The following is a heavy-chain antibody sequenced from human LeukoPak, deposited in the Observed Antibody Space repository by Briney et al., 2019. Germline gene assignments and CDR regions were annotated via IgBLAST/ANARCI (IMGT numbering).Heavy chain of an antibody. Sequence: GGSLRLSCAASGFTFSSYEMNWVRQAPGKGLEWVSYITTSGRTIYYADSVKGRFTISRDNAKNSLYLQMNSLRAEDTAVYYCARGEDYGTNSFDYWGQGTMVTVSS. CDR3: ARGEDYGTNSFDY. CDR2: ITTSGRTI. D-gene: IGHD4-17*01. V-gene: IGHV3-48*03. CDR1: GFTFSSYE. J-gene: IGHJ4*02.